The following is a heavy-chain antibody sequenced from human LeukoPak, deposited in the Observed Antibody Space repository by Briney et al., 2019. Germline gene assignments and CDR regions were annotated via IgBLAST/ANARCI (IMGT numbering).Heavy chain of an antibody. CDR3: AELGITMIGGV. J-gene: IGHJ6*04. D-gene: IGHD3-10*02. CDR1: GFTFSSNW. V-gene: IGHV3-48*04. Sequence: GGSLRLSCAASGFTFSSNWMSWVRQGPGKGLEWVSYISSSGSTIYYADSVKGRFTISRDNAKNSLYLQMNSLRAEDTAVYFCAELGITMIGGVWGKGTTVTISS. CDR2: ISSSGSTI.